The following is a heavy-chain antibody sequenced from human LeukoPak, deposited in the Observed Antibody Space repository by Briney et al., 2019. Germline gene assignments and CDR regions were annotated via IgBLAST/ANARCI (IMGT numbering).Heavy chain of an antibody. V-gene: IGHV4-34*01. CDR1: GGSFSGYY. Sequence: PSETLSLTCAVYGGSFSGYYWSWIRQPPGKGLEWIGEINHSGSTNYNPSLKSRVTISVDTSKNQFSLKLSSVTAADTAVYYCARGTWGGGDFWSGYYLGGYFDYWGQGTLVTVSS. D-gene: IGHD3-3*01. J-gene: IGHJ4*02. CDR2: INHSGST. CDR3: ARGTWGGGDFWSGYYLGGYFDY.